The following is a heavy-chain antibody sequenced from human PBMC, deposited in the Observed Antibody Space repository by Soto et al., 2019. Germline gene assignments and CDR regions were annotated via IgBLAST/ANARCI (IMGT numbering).Heavy chain of an antibody. CDR2: ISDFEAGA. CDR1: GYTYSNYG. D-gene: IGHD3-3*01. J-gene: IGHJ5*02. Sequence: QVQLVQSGTEVKKPGASVKVSCKASGYTYSNYGISWVRQAPGQGLEWMGWISDFEAGANYVQRFRGRVTLTIDTSTSTAYMELRRLTSDDTAVYYCVRDYDIWRADWVDPWGQGTLVIVSS. CDR3: VRDYDIWRADWVDP. V-gene: IGHV1-18*01.